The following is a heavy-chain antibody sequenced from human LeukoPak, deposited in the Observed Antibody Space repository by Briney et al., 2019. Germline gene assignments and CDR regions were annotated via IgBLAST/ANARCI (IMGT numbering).Heavy chain of an antibody. D-gene: IGHD2-2*01. V-gene: IGHV4-31*03. J-gene: IGHJ4*02. CDR2: IHHSGVS. CDR1: GGSISSGGYY. CDR3: AREYCTSSRCYKEGFDY. Sequence: SETLSLTCTVSGGSISSGGYYWSWIRQHPGQGLEWIGYIHHSGVSAYNPSLKSRVTMSADRSKKQFSLSLTSVTAADAAVYYCAREYCTSSRCYKEGFDYWGQGTLVIVSS.